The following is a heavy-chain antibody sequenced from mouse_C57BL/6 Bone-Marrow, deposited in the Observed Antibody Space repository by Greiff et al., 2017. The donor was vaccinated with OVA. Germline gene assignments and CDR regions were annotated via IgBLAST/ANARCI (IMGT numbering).Heavy chain of an antibody. J-gene: IGHJ2*01. Sequence: VQLQQSGAELVMPGASVKLSCKASGYTFTSYWMHWVKQRPGQGLEWIGEIDPSDSYTNYNQKFKGKSTLTVDKSPSTAYMQLSSLTSEDSAVYYCARDYYGSSSYYFDYWGQGTTLTVSS. D-gene: IGHD1-1*01. V-gene: IGHV1-69*01. CDR3: ARDYYGSSSYYFDY. CDR1: GYTFTSYW. CDR2: IDPSDSYT.